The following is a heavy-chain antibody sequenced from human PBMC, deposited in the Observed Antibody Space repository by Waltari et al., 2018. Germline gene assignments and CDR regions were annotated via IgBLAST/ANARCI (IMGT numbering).Heavy chain of an antibody. V-gene: IGHV1-69*02. D-gene: IGHD3-22*01. CDR1: GGTFSSYT. CDR3: FVYYYDSSGPPI. CDR2: INPILGIA. Sequence: QVQLVQSGAEVKKPGSSVKVSCKASGGTFSSYTISWVRQAPGQGLEWMGRINPILGIANYAQKFQGRVTITADKSTSTAYMELSSLRSEDTAVYYCFVYYYDSSGPPIWGQGTLVTVSS. J-gene: IGHJ4*02.